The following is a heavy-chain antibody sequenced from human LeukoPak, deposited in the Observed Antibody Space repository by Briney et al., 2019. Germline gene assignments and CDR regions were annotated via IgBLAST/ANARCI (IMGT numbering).Heavy chain of an antibody. V-gene: IGHV3-23*01. J-gene: IGHJ4*02. D-gene: IGHD1-26*01. Sequence: RGSLRLSCAASGFTFSTYGMSWVRQAPGRGLEWVSALSGNGKNTYYADSVKGRFTISRDNSKNTLYLQMNSLRGDDAAVYFCAKDNGGYPFDFWGQGTLGTVSP. CDR2: LSGNGKNT. CDR3: AKDNGGYPFDF. CDR1: GFTFSTYG.